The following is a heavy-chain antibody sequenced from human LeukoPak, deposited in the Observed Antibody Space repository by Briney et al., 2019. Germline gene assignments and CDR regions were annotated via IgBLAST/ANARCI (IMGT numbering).Heavy chain of an antibody. D-gene: IGHD6-19*01. Sequence: GGSLRLSCAASGFTFSDYFMSWIRQAPGKGLEWVSYISTSGSTIYYADSVKGRFTISRDNAKNSLYLQMNSLRAEDTAIYYCARLTIVAVAGFDYWGQGTLVTVSS. V-gene: IGHV3-11*04. J-gene: IGHJ4*02. CDR2: ISTSGSTI. CDR3: ARLTIVAVAGFDY. CDR1: GFTFSDYF.